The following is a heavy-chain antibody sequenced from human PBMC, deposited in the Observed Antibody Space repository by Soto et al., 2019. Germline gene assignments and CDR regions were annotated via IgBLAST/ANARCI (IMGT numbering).Heavy chain of an antibody. CDR2: IDPTDSFT. V-gene: IGHV5-10-1*01. CDR3: GRRASGGSRDAFHV. J-gene: IGHJ3*01. D-gene: IGHD2-15*01. CDR1: VYKFTTFW. Sequence: PWESLKISCKASVYKFTTFWLNWVRQTRGKGLEWLGRIDPTDSFTNYSPPFEGNVTISVDRSISTAYLQWNSLQGSDTAIYYCGRRASGGSRDAFHVWRKGTTVT.